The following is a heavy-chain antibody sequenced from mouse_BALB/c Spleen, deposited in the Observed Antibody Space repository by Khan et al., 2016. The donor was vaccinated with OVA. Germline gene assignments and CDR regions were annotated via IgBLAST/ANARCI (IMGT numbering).Heavy chain of an antibody. V-gene: IGHV1-87*01. CDR3: ARCYDGYYASFAY. Sequence: VQLVVSGAELARPGASVKLSCKASGYTFTSYWMQWVKQRPGQGLEWIGAIYPGDGDTRYTQKFKGKATLTADKSSSTVYMQLSSLASEDSAVYYCARCYDGYYASFAYWGQGTLVTVSA. CDR1: GYTFTSYW. J-gene: IGHJ3*01. D-gene: IGHD2-3*01. CDR2: IYPGDGDT.